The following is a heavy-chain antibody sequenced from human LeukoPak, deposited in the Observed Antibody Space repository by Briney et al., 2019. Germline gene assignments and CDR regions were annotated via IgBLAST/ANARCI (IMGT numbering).Heavy chain of an antibody. CDR3: ASASGWHPFDY. CDR2: FDPEDGET. J-gene: IGHJ4*02. V-gene: IGHV1-24*01. CDR1: GYTLTELS. D-gene: IGHD6-19*01. Sequence: ASVKVSCKVSGYTLTELSMHWVRQAPGKGLEWMGGFDPEDGETIYAQKFQGRVTMTEGTSTDTAYMELSSLRSEDTAVYYCASASGWHPFDYWGQGTLVTVSS.